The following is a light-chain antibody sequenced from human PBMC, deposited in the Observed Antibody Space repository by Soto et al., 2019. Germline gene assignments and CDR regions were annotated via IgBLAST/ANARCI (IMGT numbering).Light chain of an antibody. CDR3: TSYSSSDIFYV. Sequence: QAVVAQPASVSGSPGQSITISCTGTSSDIGGYYYVSWYQHHPGKAPKLLIYQVTNRPSRVSNRFSGSKSGNTASLTISGLQADDEADYYCTSYSSSDIFYVFGTGTKVTV. V-gene: IGLV2-14*01. J-gene: IGLJ1*01. CDR1: SSDIGGYYY. CDR2: QVT.